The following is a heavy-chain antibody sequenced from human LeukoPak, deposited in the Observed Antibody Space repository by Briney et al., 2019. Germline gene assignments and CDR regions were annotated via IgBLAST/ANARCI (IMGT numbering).Heavy chain of an antibody. CDR2: INPNSGNT. V-gene: IGHV1-8*02. J-gene: IGHJ4*02. D-gene: IGHD1-7*01. CDR3: ARNYRIDY. CDR1: GYTFTGYY. Sequence: ASVKVSCKASGYTFTGYYMHWVRQAPGQGLEWMGRINPNSGNTGYAQKFQGRVTMTRNTSISTAYMELSSLRSEDTAVYYCARNYRIDYWGQGTLVTVSS.